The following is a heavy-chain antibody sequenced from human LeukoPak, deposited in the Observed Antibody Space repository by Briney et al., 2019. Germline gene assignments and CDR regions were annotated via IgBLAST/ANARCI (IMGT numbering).Heavy chain of an antibody. Sequence: PGGSLRLSCAASGFTFSSYAMHWVRQAPGKGLEWVAVISYDGSNKYYADSVKGRFTIPRDNSKNTLYLQMNSLRAEDTAVYYCARYCSGGSCHHTDAFDIWGQGTMVTVSS. CDR2: ISYDGSNK. V-gene: IGHV3-30*04. J-gene: IGHJ3*02. D-gene: IGHD2-15*01. CDR3: ARYCSGGSCHHTDAFDI. CDR1: GFTFSSYA.